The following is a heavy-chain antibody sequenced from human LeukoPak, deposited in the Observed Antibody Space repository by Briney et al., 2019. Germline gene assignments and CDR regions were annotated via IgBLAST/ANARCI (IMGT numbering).Heavy chain of an antibody. V-gene: IGHV1-3*01. J-gene: IGHJ3*02. Sequence: ASVKVSCKASGYDFTSYAMHWVRQAPGQRLEWMGWINAGNGNTKYSQKFQDRVTVTRDTSTSTAYMELSSLRSEDTAVYYCAKNEKGYYHDTSGYPDAFDIWGQGTMVTVSS. CDR3: AKNEKGYYHDTSGYPDAFDI. CDR1: GYDFTSYA. D-gene: IGHD3-22*01. CDR2: INAGNGNT.